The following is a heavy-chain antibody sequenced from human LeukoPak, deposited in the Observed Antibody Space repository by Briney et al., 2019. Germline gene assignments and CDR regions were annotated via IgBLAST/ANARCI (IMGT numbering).Heavy chain of an antibody. Sequence: GGSLRLSCAASGFTVSNDYMSWVRQAPGKGLEWVSVIYGGGDTYYADSVRGRFTISRDNFENTLFLQMDSLRAEDTAVYYCTRLLPSSHHFFDSWGQGTLVTVSS. CDR1: GFTVSNDY. CDR2: IYGGGDT. V-gene: IGHV3-53*01. CDR3: TRLLPSSHHFFDS. D-gene: IGHD6-6*01. J-gene: IGHJ4*02.